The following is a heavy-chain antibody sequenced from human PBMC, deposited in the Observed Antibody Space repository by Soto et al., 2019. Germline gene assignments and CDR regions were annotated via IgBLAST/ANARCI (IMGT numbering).Heavy chain of an antibody. D-gene: IGHD2-15*01. CDR2: IYYSGST. V-gene: IGHV4-30-4*01. J-gene: IGHJ5*02. CDR3: ARWGCSGGSCYTGWFDP. CDR1: GGSISSGDYY. Sequence: QVQLQESGPGLVKPSQTLSLTCTVSGGSISSGDYYWSWIRQPPGKGLEWIGYIYYSGSTYYNPSLKSRVTISVDTSKNQFSLKLSSVTAADTAVYYCARWGCSGGSCYTGWFDPWGQGTLVTVSS.